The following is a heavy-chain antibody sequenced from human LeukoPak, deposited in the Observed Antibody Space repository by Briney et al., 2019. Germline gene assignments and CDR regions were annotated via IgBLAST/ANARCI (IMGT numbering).Heavy chain of an antibody. CDR1: GFTFSSYG. CDR3: AKEKASGVVGY. CDR2: IWYDGSSK. V-gene: IGHV3-30*02. D-gene: IGHD3-10*01. J-gene: IGHJ4*02. Sequence: GGSLRLSCAASGFTFSSYGMHWVRQAPGKGLEWVAVIWYDGSSKYYADSVKGRFTISRDNSEYTLYLQMNSLRAEDTAVYYCAKEKASGVVGYWGQGTLVTVSS.